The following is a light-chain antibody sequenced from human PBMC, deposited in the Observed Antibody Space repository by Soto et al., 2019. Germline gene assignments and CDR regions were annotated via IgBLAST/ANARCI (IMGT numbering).Light chain of an antibody. CDR2: DAS. CDR1: QSISSW. Sequence: IQMTQSPSTLSASVGDRVTITCRASQSISSWLAWYQQKPGKAPKFLMYDASTLESGVPSRFSGSGSGTEFTLTISDVEPEDFAVYYCHQRQSWPRTFGQGTKVDIK. CDR3: HQRQSWPRT. V-gene: IGKV1-5*01. J-gene: IGKJ1*01.